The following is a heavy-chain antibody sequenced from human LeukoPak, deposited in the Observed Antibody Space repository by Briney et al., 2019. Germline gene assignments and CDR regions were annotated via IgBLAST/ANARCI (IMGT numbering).Heavy chain of an antibody. V-gene: IGHV3-21*01. CDR1: GFTFSSYS. Sequence: GGSLRLSCAASGFTFSSYSMNWVRQAPGKGLEWVSSISSSSSYIYYADSVKGRFTISRDSAKNSLYLQMNSLRAEDTAVYYCARRRITISGDTDDAFDIWGQGTMVTVSS. CDR3: ARRRITISGDTDDAFDI. CDR2: ISSSSSYI. D-gene: IGHD3-3*01. J-gene: IGHJ3*02.